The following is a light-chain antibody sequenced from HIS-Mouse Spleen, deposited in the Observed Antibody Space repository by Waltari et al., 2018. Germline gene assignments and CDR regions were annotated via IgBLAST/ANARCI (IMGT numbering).Light chain of an antibody. J-gene: IGLJ3*02. CDR3: AAWDDSLSGPV. CDR2: RNN. V-gene: IGLV1-47*01. Sequence: QSVLTQPPSASGTPGQRVTISCSGSSSNIGSNYVYWYQQLPGTAPKLLIYRNNPRPPGVPDRFSGSQSGTSASLAISGLRSEDEADYYCAAWDDSLSGPVFGGGTKLTVL. CDR1: SSNIGSNY.